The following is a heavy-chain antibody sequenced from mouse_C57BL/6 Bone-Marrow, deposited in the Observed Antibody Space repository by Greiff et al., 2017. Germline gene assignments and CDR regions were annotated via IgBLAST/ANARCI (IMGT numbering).Heavy chain of an antibody. CDR3: TGGRGYDYDAAWFAY. CDR2: ISSGGDYI. CDR1: GFTFSSYA. Sequence: EVMLVESGEGLVKPGGSLKLSCAASGFTFSSYAMSWVRQTPEKRLAWVAYISSGGDYIYYADTVKGRFTISRDNARNTLYLQMSSLKSEDTAMYYCTGGRGYDYDAAWFAYWGQGTLVTVSA. J-gene: IGHJ3*01. V-gene: IGHV5-9-1*02. D-gene: IGHD2-4*01.